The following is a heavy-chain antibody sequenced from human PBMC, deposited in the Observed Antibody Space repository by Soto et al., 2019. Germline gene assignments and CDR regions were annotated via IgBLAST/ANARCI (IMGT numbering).Heavy chain of an antibody. Sequence: LSLTCAVYGGSFSGYYWSWIRQPPGKGLEWIGEINHSGSTNYNPSLKSRVTISVDTSKNQFSLKLSSVTAADTAVYYCARGRSFSYYDSVWGSYRPFDYWGQGDLVTVSS. D-gene: IGHD3-16*02. CDR1: GGSFSGYY. J-gene: IGHJ4*02. CDR2: INHSGST. CDR3: ARGRSFSYYDSVWGSYRPFDY. V-gene: IGHV4-34*01.